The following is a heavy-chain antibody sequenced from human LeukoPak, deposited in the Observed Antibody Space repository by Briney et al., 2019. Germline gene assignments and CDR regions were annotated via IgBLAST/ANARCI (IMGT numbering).Heavy chain of an antibody. CDR1: GFTFSSYA. CDR3: VRAPSIITT. Sequence: GGSLRLSCAASGFTFSSYAMNWVRQAPGKGLEWVSAISGSGDSTYYTDSVKGRFTISRDNSKNTLHLQMNSLRAEDTAVYYCVRAPSIITTWGQGTLVTVSS. CDR2: ISGSGDST. J-gene: IGHJ4*02. V-gene: IGHV3-23*01. D-gene: IGHD3-22*01.